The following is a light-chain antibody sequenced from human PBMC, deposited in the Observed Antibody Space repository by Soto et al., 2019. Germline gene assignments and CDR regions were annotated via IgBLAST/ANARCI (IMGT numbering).Light chain of an antibody. Sequence: QSVLTQPRSVSGSPGQSVTISCTGTSSDVGGYNYVSWYQQHPGKAPKLMIYDVSKRPSGVPDRFSGSKSGNTASLTISGLQAEDEADYYCCSYAGSYTVEFGGGTKLTVL. CDR2: DVS. J-gene: IGLJ3*02. CDR1: SSDVGGYNY. V-gene: IGLV2-11*01. CDR3: CSYAGSYTVE.